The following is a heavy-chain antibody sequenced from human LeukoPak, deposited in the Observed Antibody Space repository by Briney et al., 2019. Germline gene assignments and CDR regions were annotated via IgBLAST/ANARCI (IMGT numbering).Heavy chain of an antibody. D-gene: IGHD3-10*01. Sequence: GGSLRLFCGASGFPLCRHALRWLRQAPGEGRVGVLAISGSGGSTYYADSVEGRFTISRDNSKNTLYLQMNSLRAEDTAVYYCAKDVMVRGIAFGYWGQGTLVTVSS. CDR2: ISGSGGST. J-gene: IGHJ4*02. V-gene: IGHV3-23*01. CDR3: AKDVMVRGIAFGY. CDR1: GFPLCRHA.